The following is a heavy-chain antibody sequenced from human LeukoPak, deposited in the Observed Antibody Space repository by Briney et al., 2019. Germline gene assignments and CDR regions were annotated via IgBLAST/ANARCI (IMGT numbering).Heavy chain of an antibody. CDR3: ARDTYYYDSSGDAFDI. Sequence: PSETLSLTCAVYGGSFSGYYWSWIRQPPGKGLEWIGEINHSGSTNYNPSLKSRVTISVDTSKNQFSLKLSSVTAADTAVYYCARDTYYYDSSGDAFDIWGQGTMVTVSS. V-gene: IGHV4-34*01. CDR1: GGSFSGYY. CDR2: INHSGST. D-gene: IGHD3-22*01. J-gene: IGHJ3*02.